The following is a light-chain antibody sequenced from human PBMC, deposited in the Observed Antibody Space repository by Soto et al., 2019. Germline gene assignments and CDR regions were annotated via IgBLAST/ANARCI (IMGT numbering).Light chain of an antibody. CDR3: GTWDGSLSAVV. V-gene: IGLV1-51*01. CDR2: DND. CDR1: SSNIGNKF. J-gene: IGLJ2*01. Sequence: QSVLTQPPSVSAAPGQKVTISCSGSSSNIGNKFVSWYQQIPGTAPKLLIYDNDKRPSGIPDRFSGSKSGTSATLGITGLQTGDEADYYCGTWDGSLSAVVFGGGTKLTVL.